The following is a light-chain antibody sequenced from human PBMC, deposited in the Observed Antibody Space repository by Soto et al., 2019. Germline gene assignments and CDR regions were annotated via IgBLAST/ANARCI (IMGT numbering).Light chain of an antibody. CDR1: TSNIGTNY. V-gene: IGLV1-47*02. Sequence: QAVVTQPPSASGTPGQRVTISCSGSTSNIGTNYVSWYQQFPGTAPKLLIYSNNRRPSGVPERFSASKSGTSATLAISGLRSEDEADYYCAVWDDTLSGVFGGGTQLTV. J-gene: IGLJ3*02. CDR3: AVWDDTLSGV. CDR2: SNN.